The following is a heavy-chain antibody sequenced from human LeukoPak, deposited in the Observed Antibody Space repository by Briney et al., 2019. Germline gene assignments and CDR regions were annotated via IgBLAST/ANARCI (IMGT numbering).Heavy chain of an antibody. CDR2: ISYDGSNK. CDR3: AKVNAYDYVWGSYRYEVTGFDY. D-gene: IGHD3-16*02. CDR1: GFTFSSYG. J-gene: IGHJ4*02. V-gene: IGHV3-30*18. Sequence: PGGSLRLSCAASGFTFSSYGMHRVRQAPGKGLEWVAVISYDGSNKYYADSVKGRFTISRDNSKNTLYLQMNSLRAEDTAVYYCAKVNAYDYVWGSYRYEVTGFDYWGQGTLVTVSS.